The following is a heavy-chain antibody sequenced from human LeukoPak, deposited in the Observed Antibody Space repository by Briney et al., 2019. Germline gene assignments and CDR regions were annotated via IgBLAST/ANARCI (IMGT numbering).Heavy chain of an antibody. V-gene: IGHV4-59*01. J-gene: IGHJ4*02. CDR3: ARGTYYYDSSGYYLFDY. D-gene: IGHD3-22*01. CDR1: GGSISGYY. CDR2: ISCGGNT. Sequence: SETLSLTCTVSGGSISGYYWTWIRQPPGKGLEWIAYISCGGNTNYSPSLKSRVSISVDTSKNQFSLKLSSVTAADTAVYYCARGTYYYDSSGYYLFDYWGQGTLVAVSS.